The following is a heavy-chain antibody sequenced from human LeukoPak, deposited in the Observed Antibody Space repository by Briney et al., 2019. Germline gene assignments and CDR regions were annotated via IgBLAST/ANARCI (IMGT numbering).Heavy chain of an antibody. CDR1: EYTFTGYH. Sequence: ASVKVSCKASEYTFTGYHIHWVRQAPGQGLEWMGWINPSSGGTNYAQKFQGRVTMTRDTSISTAYMELSRLRSGDTAVYYCARDVGYNSGWHWDFWGQGALVTVSS. CDR3: ARDVGYNSGWHWDF. J-gene: IGHJ4*02. D-gene: IGHD6-19*01. V-gene: IGHV1-2*02. CDR2: INPSSGGT.